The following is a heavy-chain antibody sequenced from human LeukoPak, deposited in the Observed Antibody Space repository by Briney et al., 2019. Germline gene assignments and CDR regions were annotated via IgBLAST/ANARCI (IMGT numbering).Heavy chain of an antibody. D-gene: IGHD1-1*01. Sequence: PSQTLSLTCTVSGGSISSGDYYWSWIRQPAGKGLEWIGRIYTSGSTNYNPSLKSRVTMSVDTSKNQFSLKLSSVTAADTAVYYCASTLLTTGRHYWGQGTLVTVSS. CDR1: GGSISSGDYY. J-gene: IGHJ4*02. V-gene: IGHV4-61*02. CDR2: IYTSGST. CDR3: ASTLLTTGRHY.